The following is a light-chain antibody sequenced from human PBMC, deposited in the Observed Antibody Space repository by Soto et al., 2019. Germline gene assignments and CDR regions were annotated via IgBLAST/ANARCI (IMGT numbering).Light chain of an antibody. V-gene: IGKV1-5*01. CDR2: DAS. CDR1: QSISSW. Sequence: EIPMTQSPSTLSASVGAIVTISCRASQSISSWLAWYQQKPGKAPKLLIYDASSLESGVPSRFSGSGSGTEFTLTISSLQPDDFATYYCQQYNSYSGTFGPGTKVDIK. J-gene: IGKJ3*01. CDR3: QQYNSYSGT.